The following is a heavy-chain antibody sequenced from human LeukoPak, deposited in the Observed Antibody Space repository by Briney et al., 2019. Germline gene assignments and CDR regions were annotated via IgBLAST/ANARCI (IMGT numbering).Heavy chain of an antibody. J-gene: IGHJ4*02. CDR1: GGSISSYY. CDR3: ARDYDGSGSYYKYYFDY. Sequence: KPSETPSPTCTVSGGSISSYYWSLIRQPAGKGLELIWRIYTSGSTNYNPSLKSRVTMSVDTSKNQFSLKLSSVTAADTAVYYCARDYDGSGSYYKYYFDYWGQGTLVTVSS. V-gene: IGHV4-4*07. CDR2: IYTSGST. D-gene: IGHD3-10*01.